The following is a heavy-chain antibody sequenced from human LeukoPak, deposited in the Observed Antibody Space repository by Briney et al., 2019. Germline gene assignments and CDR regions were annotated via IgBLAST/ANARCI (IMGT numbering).Heavy chain of an antibody. J-gene: IGHJ4*02. CDR1: GFTVSSNY. Sequence: GWSLRLSCAASGFTVSSNYMCWVRQAPGKGLEWVSVIYSGGSTYYADSVKGRFTISSDNSKITLYLQMNSLSAEDTAVYYCARVGSLELILDYWGQGTLVTVSS. CDR2: IYSGGST. V-gene: IGHV3-53*01. D-gene: IGHD1-7*01. CDR3: ARVGSLELILDY.